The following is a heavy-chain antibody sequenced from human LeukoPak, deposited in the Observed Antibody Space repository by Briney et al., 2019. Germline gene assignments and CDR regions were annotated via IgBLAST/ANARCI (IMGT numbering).Heavy chain of an antibody. CDR3: ARLGPNYDILTGYPYYFDY. CDR2: IYYSGST. D-gene: IGHD3-9*01. CDR1: GGSISSYY. J-gene: IGHJ4*02. Sequence: PSETLSLTCTVSGGSISSYYWSWIRQPPGKGLEWTGYIYYSGSTNYNPSLKSQVTISVDTSKNQFSLKLSSVTAADTAVYYCARLGPNYDILTGYPYYFDYWGQGTLVTVSS. V-gene: IGHV4-59*08.